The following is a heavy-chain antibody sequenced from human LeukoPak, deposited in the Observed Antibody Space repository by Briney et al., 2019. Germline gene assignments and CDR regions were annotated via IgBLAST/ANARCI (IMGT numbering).Heavy chain of an antibody. CDR2: INPDGSST. CDR1: AVTFSSYW. CDR3: ATPGIRDQYDFDS. V-gene: IGHV3-74*01. D-gene: IGHD6-13*01. Sequence: GGSLRLSCAASAVTFSSYWMHWVRQAPGKGRGWVSRINPDGSSTKYADSVKGRFTISRDNVKNTLYLQMNSLRAEDTAVYYCATPGIRDQYDFDSWGQGTLVTVSS. J-gene: IGHJ4*02.